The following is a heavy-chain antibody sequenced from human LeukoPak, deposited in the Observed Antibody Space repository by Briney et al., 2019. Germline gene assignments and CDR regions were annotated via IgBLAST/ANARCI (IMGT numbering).Heavy chain of an antibody. Sequence: SQTLSLTCTVSGGSISSGDYYWSWIRQPPGKGLEWIGYIYYSGSTYNNPSLKSRVTISVDTSKNQFSLKLSSVTAADTAVYYCARDLLNEGNHLDYWGQGTLVTVSS. CDR3: ARDLLNEGNHLDY. V-gene: IGHV4-30-4*01. D-gene: IGHD4-23*01. CDR1: GGSISSGDYY. J-gene: IGHJ4*02. CDR2: IYYSGST.